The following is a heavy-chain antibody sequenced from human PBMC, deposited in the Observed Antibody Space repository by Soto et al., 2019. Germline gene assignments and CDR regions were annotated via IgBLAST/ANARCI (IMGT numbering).Heavy chain of an antibody. CDR3: ARHGNYYDSSGYYVDY. CDR2: VYYSGST. Sequence: SETLSLTCTVSGGSISSSSYYWGWIRQPPGKGLEWIGIVYYSGSTYYNPSLKSRVTISVDTSKNYFSLKLSSVTAADTAVYYCARHGNYYDSSGYYVDYWGQGTLVTVSS. CDR1: GGSISSSSYY. D-gene: IGHD3-22*01. V-gene: IGHV4-39*01. J-gene: IGHJ4*02.